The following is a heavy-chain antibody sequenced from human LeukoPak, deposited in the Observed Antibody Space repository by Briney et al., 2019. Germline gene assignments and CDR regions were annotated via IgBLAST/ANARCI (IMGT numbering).Heavy chain of an antibody. J-gene: IGHJ4*02. CDR2: IYSSGNT. CDR1: GGSIISNRHH. Sequence: SQTLSLTCTVSGGSIISNRHHWSWIRQPAGKGLEWIGHIYSSGNTKYNPSLKSRVTISVDTSKNQFSLNLSSVTAADTAVYYCARRLDYGDYQFDYWGQGTLVTVSS. V-gene: IGHV4-61*09. D-gene: IGHD4-17*01. CDR3: ARRLDYGDYQFDY.